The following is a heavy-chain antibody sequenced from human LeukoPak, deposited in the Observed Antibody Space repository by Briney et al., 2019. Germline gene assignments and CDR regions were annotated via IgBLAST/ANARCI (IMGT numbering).Heavy chain of an antibody. J-gene: IGHJ4*02. Sequence: GSSVKVSCKSSGFPFTGYYMHWVRQAPGLGLDWMGWINPNSGGTNYAQKFQGRATMTRDTSSSTAYMELSSLRSDATAVYYCARDWQYYDNIWGSYRHFHYWGQGTMVTVSS. D-gene: IGHD3-16*02. V-gene: IGHV1-2*02. CDR1: GFPFTGYY. CDR3: ARDWQYYDNIWGSYRHFHY. CDR2: INPNSGGT.